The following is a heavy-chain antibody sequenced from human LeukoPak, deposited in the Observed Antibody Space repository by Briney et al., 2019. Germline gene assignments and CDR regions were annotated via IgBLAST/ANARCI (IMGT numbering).Heavy chain of an antibody. D-gene: IGHD2-15*01. CDR2: ISSGSNYI. Sequence: GGSLRLSCAASGFTFSSYRMNWVRQAPGKGLEWVSSISSGSNYIYYADSVKGRFTISRDNAKNSLYLQMNSLRAEDTAVYYCARDQNSSSLTEYFQHWGQGTLVTVSS. V-gene: IGHV3-21*01. CDR3: ARDQNSSSLTEYFQH. CDR1: GFTFSSYR. J-gene: IGHJ1*01.